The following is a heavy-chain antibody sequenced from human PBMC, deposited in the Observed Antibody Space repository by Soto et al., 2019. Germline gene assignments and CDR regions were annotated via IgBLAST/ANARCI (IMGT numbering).Heavy chain of an antibody. V-gene: IGHV3-23*01. Sequence: PGGSLRLSCAASGFTFSSYAMSWVRQAPGKGLEWGSAISGSGGSTYYADSVKGRFTISRDNSKNTLYLQMNSLRAEDTAIYYCAKGKISTTTYTSFDSWGRGTLVTVSS. CDR3: AKGKISTTTYTSFDS. J-gene: IGHJ5*01. CDR2: ISGSGGST. CDR1: GFTFSSYA. D-gene: IGHD1-26*01.